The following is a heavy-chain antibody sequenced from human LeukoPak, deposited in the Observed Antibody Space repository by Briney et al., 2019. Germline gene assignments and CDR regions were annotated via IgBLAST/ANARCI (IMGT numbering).Heavy chain of an antibody. D-gene: IGHD3-22*01. V-gene: IGHV3-11*04. CDR3: AREQSHFNYYDSSGLDY. CDR2: ISSSGSTI. Sequence: LSLTCTVSGGFISSYYWSWIRQAPGKGLEWVSYISSSGSTIYYADSVKGRFTISRDNAKNSLYLQMNSLRAEDTAVYYCAREQSHFNYYDSSGLDYWGQGTLVTVSS. J-gene: IGHJ4*02. CDR1: GGFISSYY.